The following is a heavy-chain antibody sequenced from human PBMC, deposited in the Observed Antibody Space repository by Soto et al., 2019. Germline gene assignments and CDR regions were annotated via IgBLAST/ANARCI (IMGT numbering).Heavy chain of an antibody. CDR3: ARAPYSNAWYRFDL. J-gene: IGHJ4*02. Sequence: QLVASGGGWVQLGGSLNLSCKACGFTFSGYWISWFPQAPGNGLVWVPDIKHDGRGQYSVDSVKGRFTISRDNAKKLMYLQMNGLRAEDTALYYCARAPYSNAWYRFDLWGQGALVTVSS. CDR1: GFTFSGYW. D-gene: IGHD4-4*01. CDR2: IKHDGRGQ. V-gene: IGHV3-7*03.